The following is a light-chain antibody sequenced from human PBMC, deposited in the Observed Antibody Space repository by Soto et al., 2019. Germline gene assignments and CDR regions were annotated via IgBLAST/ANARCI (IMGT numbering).Light chain of an antibody. CDR3: HQYNHWPPRYT. CDR2: GAS. V-gene: IGKV3-15*01. Sequence: EIMLTQSPATLSVSPGERATLSCRASQSVSNKLAWYQQQPDRAPGLLIYGASTRATGIPARFSGSGSGTEITLNLSSVQSEDEAVYYCHQYNHWPPRYTFGQGTKLEIK. J-gene: IGKJ2*01. CDR1: QSVSNK.